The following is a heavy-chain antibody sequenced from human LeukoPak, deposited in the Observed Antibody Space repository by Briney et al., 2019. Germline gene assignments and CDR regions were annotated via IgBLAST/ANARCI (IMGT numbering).Heavy chain of an antibody. V-gene: IGHV4-4*07. CDR1: GVSISSYS. D-gene: IGHD3-9*01. J-gene: IGHJ5*02. CDR3: ARRNVVRYFDWLLPRLGLNWFDP. CDR2: IYTSRST. Sequence: SETLSLTCTVAGVSISSYSWSWIRQPAGQGLEWIGRIYTSRSTNYNPSLNSLVTMSVDTSKNQFSLNLSSVTAGDTAVYYCARRNVVRYFDWLLPRLGLNWFDPWGQGTLVTVSS.